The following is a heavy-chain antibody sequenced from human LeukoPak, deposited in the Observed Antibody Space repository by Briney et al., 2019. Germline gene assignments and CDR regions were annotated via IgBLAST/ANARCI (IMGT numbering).Heavy chain of an antibody. CDR2: IYYSGST. CDR3: ARGPQVVGYYYIDE. D-gene: IGHD2-15*01. Sequence: ETLSLTCTVSGGSISSSSYYRGWIRQPPGKGLEWIGSIYYSGSTYYNPSLKSRVTISVDTSKNQFSLKLSSVTAADTAVYYCARGPQVVGYYYIDEWGKGTTVTVSS. V-gene: IGHV4-39*07. CDR1: GGSISSSSYY. J-gene: IGHJ6*03.